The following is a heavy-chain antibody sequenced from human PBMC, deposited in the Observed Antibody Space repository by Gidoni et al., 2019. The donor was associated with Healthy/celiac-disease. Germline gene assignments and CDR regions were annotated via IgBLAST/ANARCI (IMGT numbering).Heavy chain of an antibody. Sequence: VQLQESGPGLVKPSQTLSLTFTVSGGSISSGGYYWSWIRQHPGKGLEWMGYIYYSGSPYYNQSLKSRVTISVDTSKNQFSLKLSSVTAADTAVYYCATNPYYYGSGSYSYWGQGTLVTVSS. CDR3: ATNPYYYGSGSYSY. CDR2: IYYSGSP. J-gene: IGHJ4*02. CDR1: GGSISSGGYY. V-gene: IGHV4-31*03. D-gene: IGHD3-10*01.